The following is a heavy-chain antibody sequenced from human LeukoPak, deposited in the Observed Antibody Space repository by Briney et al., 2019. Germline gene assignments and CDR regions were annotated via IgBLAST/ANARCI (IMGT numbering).Heavy chain of an antibody. Sequence: GGSLRLSCAASGFTFSSYAMSWVRQAPRKGLEWVSSISGSSSYIYYADSVQGRFSISRDNAKDSLYLQMNSLRADDTAVYYCARADPYTSSWYGGFDIWGQGTMVTVSS. V-gene: IGHV3-21*01. CDR1: GFTFSSYA. CDR2: ISGSSSYI. CDR3: ARADPYTSSWYGGFDI. D-gene: IGHD6-13*01. J-gene: IGHJ3*02.